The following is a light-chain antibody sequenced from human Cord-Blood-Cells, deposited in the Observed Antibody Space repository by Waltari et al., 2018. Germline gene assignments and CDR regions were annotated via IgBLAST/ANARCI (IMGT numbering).Light chain of an antibody. CDR3: SSYAGSNNLV. CDR1: SSAVGGYHY. J-gene: IGLJ2*01. Sequence: HSALTQPPSASGSPGQSVAISFTGSSSAVGGYHYVSWYQQAPGKAPKLMIYEVSKRPSGVPDRFSGSKSGNTASLTVSGLQAEDEADYYCSSYAGSNNLVFGGGTKLTVL. V-gene: IGLV2-8*01. CDR2: EVS.